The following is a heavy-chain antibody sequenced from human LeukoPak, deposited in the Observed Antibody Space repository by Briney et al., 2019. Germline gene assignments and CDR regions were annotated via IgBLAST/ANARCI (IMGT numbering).Heavy chain of an antibody. Sequence: ASVKVSCKASGYTFTAYYIHWVRQAPGQGLEWMGRINPNSGDTNYAQKFQGSVTLTRDTSINTAYMELSRLRSDDTAVYYCARGSTIFDGGYYYMDVWGKGTTVTVSS. CDR2: INPNSGDT. J-gene: IGHJ6*03. CDR1: GYTFTAYY. D-gene: IGHD3-3*01. V-gene: IGHV1-2*06. CDR3: ARGSTIFDGGYYYMDV.